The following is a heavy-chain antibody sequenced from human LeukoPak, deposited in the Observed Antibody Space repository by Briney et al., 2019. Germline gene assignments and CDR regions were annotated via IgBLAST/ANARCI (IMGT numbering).Heavy chain of an antibody. CDR3: ASTGSSSWYYYYGMDV. V-gene: IGHV4-34*01. J-gene: IGHJ6*02. CDR2: INHSGST. Sequence: PSETLSLTCAVYGGSFSGYYWSWIRQPPGKGLEWIGEINHSGSTNYNPSLKSRVTISVDTSKNQFSLKLSSVTAADTAVYYCASTGSSSWYYYYGMDVWGQETTVTVSS. CDR1: GGSFSGYY. D-gene: IGHD6-13*01.